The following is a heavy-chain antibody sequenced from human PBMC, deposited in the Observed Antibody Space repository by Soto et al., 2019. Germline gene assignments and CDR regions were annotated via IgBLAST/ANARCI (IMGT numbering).Heavy chain of an antibody. CDR2: ISAYNGDT. J-gene: IGHJ4*02. D-gene: IGHD5-12*01. Sequence: QVQLVQSGAEVKKPGASVKVSCKSSGYTFTSYGVTWVRQAPGHGLEWMGWISAYNGDTNYAQKLQGTVTMTTDTSTSTGYMELRSLRSDDTAVYYCGRGSWLRGDYFDYWGQGTLVTVSS. CDR3: GRGSWLRGDYFDY. V-gene: IGHV1-18*04. CDR1: GYTFTSYG.